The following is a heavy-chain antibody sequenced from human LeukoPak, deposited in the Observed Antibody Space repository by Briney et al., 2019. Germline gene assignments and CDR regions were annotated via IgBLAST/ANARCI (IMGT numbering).Heavy chain of an antibody. CDR1: GFTVSSNY. J-gene: IGHJ6*03. D-gene: IGHD3-10*01. CDR3: ASGSGSYRTPYYYMDV. Sequence: GGSLRLSCAASGFTVSSNYMSWVRQAPGKGLEWVSIIYNGGSTYYADSVKGRFTISRDNSKNTLYLQMNSLRAEDTAVYYCASGSGSYRTPYYYMDVWGKGTTVTVSS. CDR2: IYNGGST. V-gene: IGHV3-53*01.